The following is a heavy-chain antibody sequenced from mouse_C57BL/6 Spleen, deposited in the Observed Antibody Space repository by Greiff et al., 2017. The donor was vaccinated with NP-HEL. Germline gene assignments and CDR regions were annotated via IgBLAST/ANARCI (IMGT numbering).Heavy chain of an antibody. CDR2: IHPNSGST. V-gene: IGHV1-64*01. CDR3: ARSTTVVATGDY. D-gene: IGHD1-1*01. J-gene: IGHJ2*01. CDR1: GYTFTSYW. Sequence: QVQLQQSGAELVKPGASVKLSCKASGYTFTSYWMHWVKQRPGQGLEWIGMIHPNSGSTNYNEKFKSKATLTVDKSSSTAYMQLSSLTSEDSAVYYCARSTTVVATGDYWGQGTTLTVSS.